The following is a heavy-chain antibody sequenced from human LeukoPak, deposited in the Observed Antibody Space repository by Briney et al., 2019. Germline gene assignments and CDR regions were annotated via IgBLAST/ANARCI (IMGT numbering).Heavy chain of an antibody. D-gene: IGHD3-22*01. V-gene: IGHV1-24*01. J-gene: IGHJ4*02. CDR2: FDPEDGET. CDR1: GYTLTELS. Sequence: ASVKVSFKVSGYTLTELSMHWVRQAPGKGLEWMGGFDPEDGETIYAQKFQGRVTMTEDTSTDTAYMELSSLRSEDTAVYYCATPYSSGPQTLDYWGQGTLVTVSS. CDR3: ATPYSSGPQTLDY.